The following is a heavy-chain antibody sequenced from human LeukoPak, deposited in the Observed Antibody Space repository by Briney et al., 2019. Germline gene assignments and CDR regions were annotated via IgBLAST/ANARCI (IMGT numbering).Heavy chain of an antibody. V-gene: IGHV1-18*01. CDR3: ARDSHPSYHYTSWYYMDV. D-gene: IGHD3-16*02. CDR2: ISGYNGNT. J-gene: IGHJ6*03. CDR1: GYTFTKYS. Sequence: ASVKVSCKASGYTFTKYSISWVRQAPGQGLEWMGWISGYNGNTNYEQKLQGRVTMTTDTSTSTAYMELRSLRSDDTAVYYCARDSHPSYHYTSWYYMDVWGIGTTVTVSS.